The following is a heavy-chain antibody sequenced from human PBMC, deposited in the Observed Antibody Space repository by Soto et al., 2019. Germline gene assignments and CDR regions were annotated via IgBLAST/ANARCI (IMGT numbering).Heavy chain of an antibody. D-gene: IGHD3-3*01. J-gene: IGHJ4*02. CDR3: TTGWSSKDY. CDR1: GFIVSNAW. CDR2: IKSKADGGTT. Sequence: PGGSLRLSCAASGFIVSNAWMSWVRQAPGKGLEWVGRIKSKADGGTTNYAAPVKGRFNISRDGSKNTLYLQMNGLKTEDTAVYYCTTGWSSKDYWGQGTLVTVSS. V-gene: IGHV3-15*01.